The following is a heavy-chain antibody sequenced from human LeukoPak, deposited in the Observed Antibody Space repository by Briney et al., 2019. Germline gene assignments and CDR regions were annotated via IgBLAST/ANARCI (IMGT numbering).Heavy chain of an antibody. J-gene: IGHJ4*02. CDR2: IYYSGST. D-gene: IGHD1-26*01. CDR1: GGSMSSYY. CDR3: ARHVRRSYHRYFDC. Sequence: ADTLSLTCTVSGGSMSSYYLRWIRQPPGKGLEWMGYIYYSGSTNYTPSLKSRVTISVDTSKNQFSLKLSSVTAADTAVYYCARHVRRSYHRYFDCWGQGTLVTVSS. V-gene: IGHV4-59*08.